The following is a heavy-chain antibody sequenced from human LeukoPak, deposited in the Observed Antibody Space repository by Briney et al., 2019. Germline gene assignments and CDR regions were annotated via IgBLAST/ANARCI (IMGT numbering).Heavy chain of an antibody. J-gene: IGHJ4*02. V-gene: IGHV4-4*02. D-gene: IGHD1-26*01. CDR2: IYHSGST. CDR3: ARFSGSYYFDY. Sequence: SGTLSLTFAVSGGPISNSNWWSWVRQPPGKGLEWIGEIYHSGSTNYNPSLKSRVTISVDKSKNQFSLKLSSVTAADTAVYYCARFSGSYYFDYWGQGTLVTVSS. CDR1: GGPISNSNW.